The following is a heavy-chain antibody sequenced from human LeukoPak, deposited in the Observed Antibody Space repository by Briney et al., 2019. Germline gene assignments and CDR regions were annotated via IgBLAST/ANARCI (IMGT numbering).Heavy chain of an antibody. D-gene: IGHD7-27*01. CDR3: ARHWGSRGAFDI. CDR1: GGSINSFY. Sequence: SETLSLTCSVSGGSINSFYWSWIRQPPGKGLEWIGYIYYSGSTNYNPSLKNRVTISVDTSKNQFSLNLSSVTAADTAVYYCARHWGSRGAFDIWGQGTMVTVSS. J-gene: IGHJ3*02. CDR2: IYYSGST. V-gene: IGHV4-59*01.